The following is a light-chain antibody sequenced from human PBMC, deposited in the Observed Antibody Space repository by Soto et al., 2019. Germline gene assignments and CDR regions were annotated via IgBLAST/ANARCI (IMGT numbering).Light chain of an antibody. Sequence: DIQMTQSPSTLSASVGDRVTITCRASQSISRWLAWHQQKPGKAPRLLIYDASNLQRGVPSRFSGSGSGTEFTLTITTLQPEDFATYYCQHYNSYPYTFGQGTKLEIK. J-gene: IGKJ2*01. CDR2: DAS. CDR3: QHYNSYPYT. CDR1: QSISRW. V-gene: IGKV1-5*01.